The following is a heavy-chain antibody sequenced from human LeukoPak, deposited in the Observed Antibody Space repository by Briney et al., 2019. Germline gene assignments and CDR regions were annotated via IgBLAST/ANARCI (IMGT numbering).Heavy chain of an antibody. D-gene: IGHD2-15*01. CDR2: INGFGVKT. CDR1: GFTFSSYA. Sequence: PGGSLRLSCAASGFTFSSYAMSWVRQAPGKGLEWVSAINGFGVKTYYADSVKGRFTISRDNSKNTLYLQMNSLSAEDTAVYYCAKVALGYCSGGSCYSFDYWGQGTLVTVSS. J-gene: IGHJ4*02. V-gene: IGHV3-23*01. CDR3: AKVALGYCSGGSCYSFDY.